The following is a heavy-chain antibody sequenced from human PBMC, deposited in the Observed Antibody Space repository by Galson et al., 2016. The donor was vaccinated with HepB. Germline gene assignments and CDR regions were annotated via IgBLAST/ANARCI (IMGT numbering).Heavy chain of an antibody. D-gene: IGHD5-24*01. Sequence: SLRLSCAASGFNFGIYSMNWVRQAPGKGLEWVYGIICNARETSYAHYVKGRFTISRDNSKHIPYLQMNSLRAEDTALYSLEKDPLPDVRWKIDYWGQGTLVTVSS. V-gene: IGHV3-23*01. CDR2: IICNARET. CDR3: EKDPLPDVRWKIDY. J-gene: IGHJ4*01. CDR1: GFNFGIYS.